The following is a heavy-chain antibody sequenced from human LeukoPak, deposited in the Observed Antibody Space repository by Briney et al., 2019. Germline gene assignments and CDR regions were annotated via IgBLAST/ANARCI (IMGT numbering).Heavy chain of an antibody. J-gene: IGHJ4*02. D-gene: IGHD2-21*01. CDR3: ARECGGDCSYYFDY. Sequence: ASVKVSCKASGYTFTSYGISWVRQAPGQGLEWMGWINPNSGGTNYAQKFQGRVTMTRDTSISTAYMELSRLRSDDTAVYYCARECGGDCSYYFDYWGQGTLVTVSS. V-gene: IGHV1-2*02. CDR1: GYTFTSYG. CDR2: INPNSGGT.